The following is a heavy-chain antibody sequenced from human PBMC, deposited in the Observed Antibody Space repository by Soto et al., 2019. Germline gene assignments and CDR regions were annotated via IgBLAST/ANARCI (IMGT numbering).Heavy chain of an antibody. CDR2: VYRTGST. CDR1: GGSISTSNR. V-gene: IGHV4-4*02. J-gene: IGHJ4*02. D-gene: IGHD6-13*01. CDR3: ARARATIAAAAIFDC. Sequence: PSETLSLTCAVSGGSISTSNRWSWVRQPPGKGLEWIGEVYRTGSTNYNPSLESRLTISVDKSKNQFSLKLTSVTAADTAVYYCARARATIAAAAIFDCWGQGTLVTVSS.